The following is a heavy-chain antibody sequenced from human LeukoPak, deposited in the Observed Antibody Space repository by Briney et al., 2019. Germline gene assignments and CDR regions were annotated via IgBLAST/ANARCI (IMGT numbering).Heavy chain of an antibody. J-gene: IGHJ4*02. CDR1: GGSLSGYY. V-gene: IGHV4-34*01. CDR3: ARRGYDSGSDY. D-gene: IGHD3-10*01. Sequence: PSETLSLTCAVYGGSLSGYYWSWIRHPPGKGLEWIGEINHSGITNYNPSLKSRVTISINTSKNQFSLKVTSVTAADTAVYYCARRGYDSGSDYWGQGTLVTVSS. CDR2: INHSGIT.